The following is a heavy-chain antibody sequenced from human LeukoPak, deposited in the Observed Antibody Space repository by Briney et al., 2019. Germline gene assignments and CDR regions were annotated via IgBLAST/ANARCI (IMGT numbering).Heavy chain of an antibody. CDR3: TNQPILAGSIDS. Sequence: GGSLRLSCAASGFTVITNDMTGVRQAPGKGLERVSVLYSDGNTKYADSVQGRFTISRDNSTNTVYLQMNNLRAEDTALYYCTNQPILAGSIDSWGQGTLVTVSS. D-gene: IGHD3-9*01. CDR1: GFTVITND. V-gene: IGHV3-53*01. J-gene: IGHJ4*02. CDR2: LYSDGNT.